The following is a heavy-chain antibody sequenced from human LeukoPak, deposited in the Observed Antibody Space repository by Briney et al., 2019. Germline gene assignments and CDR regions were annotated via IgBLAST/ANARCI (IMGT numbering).Heavy chain of an antibody. D-gene: IGHD6-19*01. CDR1: RFTFSNYW. Sequence: GSLRISCVVSRFTFSNYWMAWVRQAPGKGLEWVASINKDGSEKYYVDSVKGRFTISRDNAKNSLYLQMNSLRAEDTAVYYCATYGIGVAALDYWGQGTLVTVSS. J-gene: IGHJ4*02. V-gene: IGHV3-7*05. CDR3: ATYGIGVAALDY. CDR2: INKDGSEK.